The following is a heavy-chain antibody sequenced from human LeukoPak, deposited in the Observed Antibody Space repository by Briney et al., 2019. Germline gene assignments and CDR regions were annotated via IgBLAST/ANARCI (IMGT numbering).Heavy chain of an antibody. V-gene: IGHV1-69*13. D-gene: IGHD5-24*01. CDR1: GYIFSNFFSSYG. CDR2: IIPIFGTA. Sequence: ASVKVSCKASGYIFSNFFSSYGITWVRQAPGQGLEWMGGIIPIFGTANYAQKFQGRVTITADESTSTAYMELSSLRSEDTAVYYCARDEGNEMATITNYYYGMDVWGQGTTVTVSS. J-gene: IGHJ6*02. CDR3: ARDEGNEMATITNYYYGMDV.